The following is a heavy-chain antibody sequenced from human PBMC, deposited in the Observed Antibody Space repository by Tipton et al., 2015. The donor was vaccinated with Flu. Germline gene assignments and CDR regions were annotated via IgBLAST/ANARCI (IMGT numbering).Heavy chain of an antibody. CDR3: ARVTYGSGRIGLDY. CDR2: INHSGST. J-gene: IGHJ4*02. D-gene: IGHD3-10*01. V-gene: IGHV4-34*01. CDR1: GGSFSGYY. Sequence: TLSLTYAVYGGSFSGYYWSWIRQPPGKGLEWIGEINHSGSTNYNPSLKSRVTISVDTSKNQFSLKLSSVTAADTAVYYCARVTYGSGRIGLDYWGQGTLVTVSS.